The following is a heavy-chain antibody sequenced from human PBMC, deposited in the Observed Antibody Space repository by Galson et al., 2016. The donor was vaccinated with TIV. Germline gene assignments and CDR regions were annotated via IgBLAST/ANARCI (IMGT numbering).Heavy chain of an antibody. V-gene: IGHV3-20*04. Sequence: SLSLSCAASGFTFDDYGMSWVRQAPGKGLELVSGINGNDGTTGYADSVKGRFTISRDKAKNALYLQMNSLGAEYTALYYCARQYYYDSTVTWEKYYFDYWGRGTLVTVSS. D-gene: IGHD3-22*01. CDR2: INGNDGTT. CDR1: GFTFDDYG. CDR3: ARQYYYDSTVTWEKYYFDY. J-gene: IGHJ4*02.